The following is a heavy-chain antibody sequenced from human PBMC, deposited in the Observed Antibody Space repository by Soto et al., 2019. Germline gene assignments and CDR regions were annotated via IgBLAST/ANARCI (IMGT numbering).Heavy chain of an antibody. V-gene: IGHV4-34*01. CDR1: GGSFSPFY. CDR3: ARGRDY. J-gene: IGHJ4*02. Sequence: QVQLQQWGAGLLKPSETLSLTCAVYGGSFSPFYWSWIRQPPGKGLEWIGEINHSGSTNYNPSLKSRVTISVDTSKNQFSLKRSSVTAADTAMYYCARGRDYWGQGTLVTVSS. CDR2: INHSGST.